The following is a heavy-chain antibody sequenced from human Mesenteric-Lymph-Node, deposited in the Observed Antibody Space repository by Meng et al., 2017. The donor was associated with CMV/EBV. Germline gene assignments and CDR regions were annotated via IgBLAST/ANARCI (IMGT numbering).Heavy chain of an antibody. J-gene: IGHJ4*02. D-gene: IGHD6-13*01. Sequence: CSVSGGSISYYFCNWIRQPPGKGLECIGYSHYSGSTKYSPSLRSRVTISLDTSKNQVTPQLISVTAADTAVYYCARDGEAAGGHFDHWGQGILVTVSS. V-gene: IGHV4-59*01. CDR2: SHYSGST. CDR1: GGSISYYF. CDR3: ARDGEAAGGHFDH.